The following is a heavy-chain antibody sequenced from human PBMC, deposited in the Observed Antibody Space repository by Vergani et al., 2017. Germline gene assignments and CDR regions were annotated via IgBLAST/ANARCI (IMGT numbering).Heavy chain of an antibody. D-gene: IGHD3-10*01. CDR3: ASSYYYGSGSYYYYYGMDV. CDR2: IIPIFGTA. CDR1: GGTFSGYA. Sequence: QVQLVQSGAEVKKPGSSVKVSCKASGGTFSGYAISWVRQAPGQGLEWMGGIIPIFGTANYAQKFQGRVTITADESTSTAYMELSSLRSEDTAVYYCASSYYYGSGSYYYYYGMDVWGQGTTVTVSS. J-gene: IGHJ6*02. V-gene: IGHV1-69*12.